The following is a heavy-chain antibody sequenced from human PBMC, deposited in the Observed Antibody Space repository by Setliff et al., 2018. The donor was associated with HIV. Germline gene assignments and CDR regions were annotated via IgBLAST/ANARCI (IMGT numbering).Heavy chain of an antibody. CDR2: IIPVFGTA. V-gene: IGHV1-69*05. CDR1: GGTFSSYA. CDR3: ARGYYDSSWYYFDY. J-gene: IGHJ4*02. Sequence: GASVKVSCKAFGGTFSSYAISWVRQAPGQGLEWMGGIIPVFGTANYAQKFQDRVTFTTAESTVYMEVSSLRSDDTAVYYCARGYYDSSWYYFDYWGQGTLVTVSS. D-gene: IGHD3-22*01.